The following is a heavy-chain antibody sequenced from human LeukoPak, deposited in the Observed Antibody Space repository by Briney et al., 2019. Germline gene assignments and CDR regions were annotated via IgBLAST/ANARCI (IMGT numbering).Heavy chain of an antibody. Sequence: SVKVCCKASGGTFSSYAISWVRQAPGQGLEWMGRIIPILGIANYAQKFQGRVTITADKSTSTAYMELSSLRSEDTAVYYCARDRTATGMFDYWGQGTLVTVSS. V-gene: IGHV1-69*04. D-gene: IGHD3-10*01. CDR2: IIPILGIA. J-gene: IGHJ4*02. CDR1: GGTFSSYA. CDR3: ARDRTATGMFDY.